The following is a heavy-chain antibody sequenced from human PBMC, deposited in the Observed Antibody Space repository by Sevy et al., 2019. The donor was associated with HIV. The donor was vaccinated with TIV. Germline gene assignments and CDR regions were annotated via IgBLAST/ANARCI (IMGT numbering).Heavy chain of an antibody. J-gene: IGHJ4*02. V-gene: IGHV3-23*01. CDR3: ARAGCTKPHDY. Sequence: GGSLRLSCAASGFTFNKYSMSWVRQPPGKGLEWVATLAFGCGEINYADSVKGRFTISRDNSKNSFYLQMNNLRAEDTALYYCARAGCTKPHDYWGQGTLVTVSS. CDR1: GFTFNKYS. D-gene: IGHD2-8*01. CDR2: LAFGCGEI.